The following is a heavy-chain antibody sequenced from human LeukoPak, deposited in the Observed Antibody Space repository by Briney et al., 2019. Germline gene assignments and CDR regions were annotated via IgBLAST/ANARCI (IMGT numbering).Heavy chain of an antibody. CDR2: IYSGGST. V-gene: IGHV3-66*01. Sequence: PGGSLRLSCAASGFTVSSNYMSWVRQAPGKGLEWVSVIYSGGSTYYADSVKGRFTISRDNSKNTLYLQMNSLRAEDTAVYYCARVVYYYDSSGYQVPGYFDYWGQGTLVTVSS. D-gene: IGHD3-22*01. CDR1: GFTVSSNY. CDR3: ARVVYYYDSSGYQVPGYFDY. J-gene: IGHJ4*02.